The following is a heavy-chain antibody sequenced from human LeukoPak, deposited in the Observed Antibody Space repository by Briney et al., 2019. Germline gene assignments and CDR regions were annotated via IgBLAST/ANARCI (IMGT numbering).Heavy chain of an antibody. D-gene: IGHD3-10*01. CDR2: IYSGGST. CDR3: ARGRITMVRGVIILTEYYFDY. Sequence: PGGSLRLSCAASGFTVSSNYMSWVRQAPGKGLEWVSVIYSGGSTYYADSVKGRFTISRDNSENTLYLQMNSLRAEDTAVYYCARGRITMVRGVIILTEYYFDYWGQGTLVTVSS. V-gene: IGHV3-53*01. CDR1: GFTVSSNY. J-gene: IGHJ4*02.